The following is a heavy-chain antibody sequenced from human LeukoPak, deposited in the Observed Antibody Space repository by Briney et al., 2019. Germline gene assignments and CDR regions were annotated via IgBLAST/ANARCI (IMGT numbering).Heavy chain of an antibody. CDR2: IYYSGST. J-gene: IGHJ5*02. V-gene: IGHV4-59*01. Sequence: SETLSLTCTVSGGSISSYYWSWIRQPPGKGLEWIGYIYYSGSTNYNPSLKSRVTISVDTSKNQFSLKLSSVTAADTAVYYCARGRVGEGTGVRWFDPWGQGTLVTVSS. CDR1: GGSISSYY. D-gene: IGHD3-10*01. CDR3: ARGRVGEGTGVRWFDP.